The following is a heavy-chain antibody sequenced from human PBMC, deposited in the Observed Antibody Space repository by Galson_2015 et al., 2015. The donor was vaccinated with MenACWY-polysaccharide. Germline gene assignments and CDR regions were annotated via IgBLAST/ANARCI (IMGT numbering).Heavy chain of an antibody. D-gene: IGHD6-13*01. CDR3: ARAYSSSWARYYYGMDV. Sequence: SVKVSCKASGGTFSSYAISWVRQAPGQGLEWMGGIIPIFGTANYAQKFQGRVTITADESTSTAYMELSRLRSDDTAVYYCARAYSSSWARYYYGMDVWGQGTTVTVSS. V-gene: IGHV1-69*13. CDR2: IIPIFGTA. CDR1: GGTFSSYA. J-gene: IGHJ6*02.